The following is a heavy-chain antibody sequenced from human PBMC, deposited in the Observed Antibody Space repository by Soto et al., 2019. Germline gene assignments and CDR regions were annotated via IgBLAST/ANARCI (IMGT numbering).Heavy chain of an antibody. D-gene: IGHD2-15*01. CDR3: AREVQVHSSAIEY. Sequence: QVQLVQSGAEMKKPGSSVKVSCQSSGGTFNTYAMNWVRQAPGQGPEWMGDISPVFGAANYAPKFQGRVTSTADACTGTSYKQLSRLTPEDTALYFCAREVQVHSSAIEYWGQGTLVTISS. V-gene: IGHV1-69*19. J-gene: IGHJ1*01. CDR1: GGTFNTYA. CDR2: ISPVFGAA.